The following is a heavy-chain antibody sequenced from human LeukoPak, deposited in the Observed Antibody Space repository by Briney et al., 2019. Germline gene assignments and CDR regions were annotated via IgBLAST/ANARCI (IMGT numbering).Heavy chain of an antibody. CDR2: INPNSGGT. CDR3: ARDIGYSYGLDDY. Sequence: ASVKVSCKASGYTFTGYYMHWVRRAPGQGLEWMGWINPNSGGTNYAQKFQGRVTMTRDTSTSTAYMELSRLRSDDTAVYYCARDIGYSYGLDDYWGQGTLVTVSS. V-gene: IGHV1-2*02. CDR1: GYTFTGYY. D-gene: IGHD5-18*01. J-gene: IGHJ4*02.